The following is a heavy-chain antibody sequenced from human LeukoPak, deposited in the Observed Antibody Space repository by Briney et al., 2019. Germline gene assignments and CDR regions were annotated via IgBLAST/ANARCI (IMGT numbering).Heavy chain of an antibody. Sequence: GGSLRLSCAASGFTFSSYEMNWVRQAPGKGLEWVSYISSSGSTIYYADSVKGRFTISRDNAKNSLYLQMNSLRAEDTAFYYCAREIPAATVLHDCWGQGTLVTVSS. CDR2: ISSSGSTI. J-gene: IGHJ4*02. D-gene: IGHD4-11*01. CDR3: AREIPAATVLHDC. V-gene: IGHV3-48*03. CDR1: GFTFSSYE.